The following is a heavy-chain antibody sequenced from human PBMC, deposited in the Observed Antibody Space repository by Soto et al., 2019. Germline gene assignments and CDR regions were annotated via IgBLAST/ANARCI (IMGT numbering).Heavy chain of an antibody. V-gene: IGHV3-74*01. CDR3: ASAVRGCSGGSCYLAPNYYYYGMDV. J-gene: IGHJ6*02. CDR2: INSDGSST. CDR1: EFTFSSYW. Sequence: GGSLRLSCAASEFTFSSYWMNCVRQAPGKGLVWVSRINSDGSSTSYADSVKGRFTISRDNAKNTLYLQMNSLRAEDTAVYYCASAVRGCSGGSCYLAPNYYYYGMDVWGQGTTVTVSS. D-gene: IGHD2-15*01.